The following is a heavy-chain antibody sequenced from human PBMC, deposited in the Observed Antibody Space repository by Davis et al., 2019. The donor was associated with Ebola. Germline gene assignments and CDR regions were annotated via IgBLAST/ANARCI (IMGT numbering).Heavy chain of an antibody. CDR3: ARTDSSAMWMRGDVAFDI. CDR1: GGSISSSSYY. CDR2: IYYSGST. V-gene: IGHV4-39*01. J-gene: IGHJ3*02. Sequence: MPSETLSLTCTVSGGSISSSSYYWGWIRQPPGKGLEWIGSIYYSGSTYYNPSLKSRVTISVDTSKNQFSLKLSSVTAADTAVYYCARTDSSAMWMRGDVAFDIWGQGTMVTVSS. D-gene: IGHD3-22*01.